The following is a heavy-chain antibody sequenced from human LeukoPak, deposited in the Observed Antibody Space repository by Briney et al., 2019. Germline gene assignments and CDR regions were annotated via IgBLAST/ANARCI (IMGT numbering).Heavy chain of an antibody. CDR3: ARGDFDFDS. CDR2: INPHTGDT. J-gene: IGHJ4*02. D-gene: IGHD2-21*01. V-gene: IGHV1-18*04. CDR1: GYTFIIYG. Sequence: ASVKVSCKASGYTFIIYGISWGRQAPGQGLEWMGWINPHTGDTKNSQILHDRVTMTADPFTDTAYMELRSRISEDTAVYYCARGDFDFDSWGQGTLVTVS.